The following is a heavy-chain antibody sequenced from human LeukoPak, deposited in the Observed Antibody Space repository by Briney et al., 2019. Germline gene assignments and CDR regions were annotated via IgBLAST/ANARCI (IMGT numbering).Heavy chain of an antibody. V-gene: IGHV4-39*01. CDR2: IYYSGST. CDR3: ARNADVTVASVTFDY. D-gene: IGHD6-19*01. J-gene: IGHJ4*02. Sequence: SETLSLTCTVSGGAIRGSSYYWGWIRQPPGKGLEWIGSIYYSGSTYYNPSLKSRVTISVDTSKNQFSLRVSSMTAADTAVYFCARNADVTVASVTFDYWGQGTLVTVSS. CDR1: GGAIRGSSYY.